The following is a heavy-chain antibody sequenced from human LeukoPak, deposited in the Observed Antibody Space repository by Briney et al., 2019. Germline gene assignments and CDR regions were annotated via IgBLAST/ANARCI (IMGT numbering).Heavy chain of an antibody. CDR3: ARTYSSGWAFFDY. J-gene: IGHJ4*02. V-gene: IGHV5-10-1*01. Sequence: GESLKISCKASGYSFTRYWISWVRQRPGKGLEWMGRIDPSDSYTNYSPSFQGHVTISADKSISTAYLQWRSLKASDTAIYYCARTYSSGWAFFDYWGQGNMVTVSS. CDR2: IDPSDSYT. CDR1: GYSFTRYW. D-gene: IGHD6-19*01.